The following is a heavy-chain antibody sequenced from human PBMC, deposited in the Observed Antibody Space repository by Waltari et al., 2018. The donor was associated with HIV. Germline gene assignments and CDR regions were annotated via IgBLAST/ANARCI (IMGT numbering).Heavy chain of an antibody. D-gene: IGHD3-22*01. J-gene: IGHJ1*01. CDR3: ARGDYYYYDSSGLDS. CDR1: GGSFNGYY. CDR2: VNDSGDT. Sequence: VHLQQWAAGLPKTSETLFLTCAVYGGSFNGYYWTWIRQSPGRGLEWIGEVNDSGDTNYNSSLKSRATMSVNTFKNQFSLKLMSVTAADTATYYCARGDYYYYDSSGLDSWGQGTPVTVSS. V-gene: IGHV4-34*02.